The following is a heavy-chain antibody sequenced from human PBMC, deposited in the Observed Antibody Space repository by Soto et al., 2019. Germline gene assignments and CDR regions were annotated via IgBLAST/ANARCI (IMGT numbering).Heavy chain of an antibody. D-gene: IGHD6-19*01. Sequence: GGSLRLSCAASGFTFSSYGMHWVRQAPGKGLEWVAVIWYDGSNKYYADSVKGRFTISRDNSKNTLYLQMNSLRAEDTAVYYCARDLPLFSSGWYRGGWFDPWGQGTLVTVSS. CDR2: IWYDGSNK. CDR1: GFTFSSYG. V-gene: IGHV3-33*01. CDR3: ARDLPLFSSGWYRGGWFDP. J-gene: IGHJ5*02.